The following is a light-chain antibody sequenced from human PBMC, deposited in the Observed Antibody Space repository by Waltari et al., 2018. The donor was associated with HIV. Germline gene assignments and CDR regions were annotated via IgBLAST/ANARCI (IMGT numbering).Light chain of an antibody. J-gene: IGLJ3*02. CDR3: GTWDSSLNAGV. V-gene: IGLV1-51*01. CDR1: SSNLGNDF. Sequence: QSMLTQPPSVSAAPGQKVTISCSRSSSNLGNDFVSWYQHLPGAAPKLVIYDNENRPSGIPDRFSGSKSGASATLVITELQTGDEGDYYCGTWDSSLNAGVFGGGTKLTVL. CDR2: DNE.